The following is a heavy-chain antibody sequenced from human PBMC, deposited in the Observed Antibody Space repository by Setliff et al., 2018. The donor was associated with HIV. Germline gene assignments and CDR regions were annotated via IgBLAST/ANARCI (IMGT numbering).Heavy chain of an antibody. CDR1: GFTFSSYG. J-gene: IGHJ4*02. CDR3: AKDAYYYDSSGYYPFDY. D-gene: IGHD3-22*01. CDR2: IRYDGSNK. V-gene: IGHV3-30*02. Sequence: GESLRLSCAASGFTFSSYGMHWVRQAPGKGLEWVAFIRYDGSNKYYADSVKGRFTISRDNSKNTLYLQMNSLRAEDTAVYYCAKDAYYYDSSGYYPFDYWGQGTLVTVSS.